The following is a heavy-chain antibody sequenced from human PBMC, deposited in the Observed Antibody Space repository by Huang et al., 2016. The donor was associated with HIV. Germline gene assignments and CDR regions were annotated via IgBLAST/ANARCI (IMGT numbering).Heavy chain of an antibody. CDR3: ARLPFDYVWGTQRQTALDELDV. CDR1: GGSVNSGYYY. Sequence: QLQLQESGPGLVRPSETLSLTCRVSGGSVNSGYYYWGWIRQPPGKGLEWIAIGFYGGYTFYNPSLKSRVSMSVDTSKKRFSLNLSSVTAADTAVYFCARLPFDYVWGTQRQTALDELDVWGQGTMVTVSS. D-gene: IGHD3-16*01. J-gene: IGHJ3*01. V-gene: IGHV4-39*01. CDR2: GFYGGYT.